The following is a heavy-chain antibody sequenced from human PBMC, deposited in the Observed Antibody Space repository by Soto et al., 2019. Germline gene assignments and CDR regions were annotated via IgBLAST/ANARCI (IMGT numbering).Heavy chain of an antibody. J-gene: IGHJ4*02. CDR1: GFTFSSYV. Sequence: GGSLRLSCVASGFTFSSYVMGWVRQAPGKGLEWVSAIGGTSGSTYYAASVKGRFTISRDNSKNTVYMQVNSLRAEDTAVYYCAKRRGEGYFDYWGQGTLVTVYS. D-gene: IGHD3-16*01. V-gene: IGHV3-23*01. CDR3: AKRRGEGYFDY. CDR2: IGGTSGST.